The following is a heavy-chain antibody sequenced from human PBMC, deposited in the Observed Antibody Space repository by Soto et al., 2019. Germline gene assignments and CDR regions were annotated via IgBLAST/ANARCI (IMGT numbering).Heavy chain of an antibody. CDR3: ARDPTVGIAAAEPKLLDY. J-gene: IGHJ4*02. Sequence: GGSLRLSCAASGFTFSSYSMNWVRQAPGKGLECVSSISSSSSYIYYADSVKGRFTISRDNAKNSLYLQMNSLRAEDTAVYYCARDPTVGIAAAEPKLLDYWGQGTLVTVSS. CDR1: GFTFSSYS. V-gene: IGHV3-21*01. CDR2: ISSSSSYI. D-gene: IGHD6-13*01.